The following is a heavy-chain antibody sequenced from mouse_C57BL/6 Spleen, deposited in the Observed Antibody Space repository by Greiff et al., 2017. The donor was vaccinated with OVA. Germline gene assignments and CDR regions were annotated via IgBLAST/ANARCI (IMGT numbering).Heavy chain of an antibody. V-gene: IGHV1-55*01. J-gene: IGHJ1*03. Sequence: QVQLQQPGAELVKPGASVKMSCKASGYTFTSYWITWVKQRPGQGLEWIGDIYPGSGSTNYNEKFKSKATLTVDTSSSTAYMQLSSLTSEDSAVYDCASEDYYGSSPLGYFDVWGTGTTVTVSS. CDR3: ASEDYYGSSPLGYFDV. CDR2: IYPGSGST. D-gene: IGHD1-1*01. CDR1: GYTFTSYW.